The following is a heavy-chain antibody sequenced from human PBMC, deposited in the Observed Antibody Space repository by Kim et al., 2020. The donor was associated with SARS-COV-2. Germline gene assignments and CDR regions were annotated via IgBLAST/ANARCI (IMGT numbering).Heavy chain of an antibody. J-gene: IGHJ6*02. Sequence: SETLSLTCTVSGGSVSSGSYYWSWIRQPPGKGLEWIGYIYYSGSTNYNPSLKSRVTISVDTSKNQFSLKLSSVTAADTAVYYCAMYDFWSGHSKGNYYYYGMDVSGQGTTVTVSS. D-gene: IGHD3-3*01. CDR3: AMYDFWSGHSKGNYYYYGMDV. V-gene: IGHV4-61*01. CDR1: GGSVSSGSYY. CDR2: IYYSGST.